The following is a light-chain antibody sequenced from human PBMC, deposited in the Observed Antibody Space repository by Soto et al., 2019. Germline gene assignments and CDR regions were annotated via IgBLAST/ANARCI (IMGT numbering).Light chain of an antibody. Sequence: DIVMTQSPNSLAVSLGERATINCKSSQSVLYSSNNKNYLAWYLQKPGQPPKLLIYWASTRESGVPDRFSGSGSGTDFTLTISSLQAEDVAVYYCQQYYDTPLSFGGGTKVEIK. CDR1: QSVLYSSNNKNY. CDR3: QQYYDTPLS. V-gene: IGKV4-1*01. J-gene: IGKJ4*01. CDR2: WAS.